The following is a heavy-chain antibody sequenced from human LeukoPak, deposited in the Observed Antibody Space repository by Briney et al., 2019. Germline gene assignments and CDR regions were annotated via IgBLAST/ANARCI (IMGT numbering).Heavy chain of an antibody. CDR3: AKGHGDYVPAEYLQH. CDR2: ISGNSDRT. Sequence: RPGGSLRLSCAGSGFTFSNYAMTWVRQAPGKGLEWVSSISGNSDRTYYADSVKGRFTISRDNSKNTVTLQMNSLRAEDTAVYSCAKGHGDYVPAEYLQHWGQGTLVTVSS. D-gene: IGHD4-17*01. CDR1: GFTFSNYA. V-gene: IGHV3-23*01. J-gene: IGHJ1*01.